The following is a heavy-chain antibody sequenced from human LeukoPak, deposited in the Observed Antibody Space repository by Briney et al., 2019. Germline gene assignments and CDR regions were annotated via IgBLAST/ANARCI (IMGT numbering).Heavy chain of an antibody. Sequence: GGSLRLSCAASGFTFSDFYMSWIRQAPGKGLEWVSYNTSAGRAIYYADSVQGRFTISRDNARNSLYLQMNGLRAEDTAVYYCASDIVATSGDFWGQGTLVTVSS. CDR1: GFTFSDFY. CDR3: ASDIVATSGDF. D-gene: IGHD5-12*01. J-gene: IGHJ4*02. V-gene: IGHV3-11*01. CDR2: NTSAGRAI.